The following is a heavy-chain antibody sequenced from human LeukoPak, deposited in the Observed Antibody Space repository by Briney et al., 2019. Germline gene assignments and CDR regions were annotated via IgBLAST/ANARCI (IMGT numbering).Heavy chain of an antibody. J-gene: IGHJ4*02. D-gene: IGHD3-22*01. CDR3: ARVQQYDKFDY. Sequence: GGSLRLSCAASGFTFDDYDLNWVRQAPGKGLEWVSGISWNGRNTAYAESLNGRFTISRDNAKNSLYLQMNSLRAEDTAFYYCARVQQYDKFDYWGQGTLVTVSS. V-gene: IGHV3-20*04. CDR2: ISWNGRNT. CDR1: GFTFDDYD.